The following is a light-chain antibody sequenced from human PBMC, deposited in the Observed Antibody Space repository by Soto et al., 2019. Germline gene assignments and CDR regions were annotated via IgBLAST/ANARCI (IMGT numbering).Light chain of an antibody. CDR2: DVS. CDR3: SSYTSRSTLYV. V-gene: IGLV2-14*01. Sequence: QSVLTQPASVSGAPGQSITISFTGTSSDVGGYNYVSWYQQHQGKAPKLMIYDVSNRPSGVSNRFSGSKSGNTASLTISGLQAEDEADYYCSSYTSRSTLYVFGTGTKVTVL. CDR1: SSDVGGYNY. J-gene: IGLJ1*01.